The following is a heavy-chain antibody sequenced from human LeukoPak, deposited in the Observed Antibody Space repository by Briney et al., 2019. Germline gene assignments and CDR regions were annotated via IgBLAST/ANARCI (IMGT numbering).Heavy chain of an antibody. CDR3: VRGKNMVVTATTNYGMDV. J-gene: IGHJ6*02. CDR1: GGSISSGDYY. V-gene: IGHV4-30-4*01. D-gene: IGHD2-21*02. Sequence: SETLSLTCTVSGGSISSGDYYWSWIRQPPGKGLEWIGYIYYSGSTYYNPSLKSRVTISVDTSKNQFSLKLSSVTAADTAVYYCVRGKNMVVTATTNYGMDVWGQGTTVTVSS. CDR2: IYYSGST.